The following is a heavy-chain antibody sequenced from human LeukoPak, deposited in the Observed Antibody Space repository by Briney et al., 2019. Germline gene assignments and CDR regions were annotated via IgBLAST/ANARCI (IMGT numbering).Heavy chain of an antibody. J-gene: IGHJ4*02. Sequence: PSETLSLTCGVYGVSFSGYYWSWIRQPPGKGLEWIGEINHSGSITYTPSLKSRVTISLDGSKDQFSLKLSFMTAADTAIYYCARGRRSGLSGAVDYWGQGTLVTVSS. CDR1: GVSFSGYY. D-gene: IGHD6-19*01. CDR3: ARGRRSGLSGAVDY. CDR2: INHSGSI. V-gene: IGHV4-34*01.